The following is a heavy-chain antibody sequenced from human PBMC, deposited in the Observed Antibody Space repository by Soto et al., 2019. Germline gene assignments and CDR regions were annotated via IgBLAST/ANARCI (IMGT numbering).Heavy chain of an antibody. CDR3: ARGGGHQLLGFNWFDP. V-gene: IGHV4-31*03. CDR2: IYYSGST. CDR1: GGSISSGGYY. D-gene: IGHD2-2*01. J-gene: IGHJ5*02. Sequence: QVQLQESGPGLVKPSQTLSLTCTVSGGSISSGGYYWSWIRQHPGKGLEWIGYIYYSGSTYSNPTLKSRVTISVDTAKNQFSPKLSSVTAADTAVYYCARGGGHQLLGFNWFDPWVQGALVTVSS.